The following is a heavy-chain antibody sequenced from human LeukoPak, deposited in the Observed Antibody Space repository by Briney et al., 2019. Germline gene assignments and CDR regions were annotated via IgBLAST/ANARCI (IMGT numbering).Heavy chain of an antibody. CDR1: GFTFSSYS. Sequence: GGSLRLSCAASGFTFSSYSMNWVRQAPWKGLEWVSSISSSSSYIYYTDSVKGRFTISRDNAKNSLYLQMNSLRAEDTAVYYFAREALPNYGDYDYWGQGTLVTVSS. J-gene: IGHJ4*02. V-gene: IGHV3-21*01. CDR2: ISSSSSYI. CDR3: AREALPNYGDYDY. D-gene: IGHD4-17*01.